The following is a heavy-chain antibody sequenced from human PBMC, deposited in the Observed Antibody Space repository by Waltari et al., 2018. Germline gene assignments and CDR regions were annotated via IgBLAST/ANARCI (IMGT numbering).Heavy chain of an antibody. CDR1: GGSISSHY. V-gene: IGHV4-59*11. CDR2: IYTIGSP. J-gene: IGHJ6*02. Sequence: QVQLQESGPGLVKPSETLSLTCTVSGGSISSHYWSWTRKPPGKRLGWIGYIYTIGSPTLKPPLKSRVTISVDTSKIQFSLMLSAVTAADKAVYYWASNGWRKGGMDVWGQGTTVTVSS. D-gene: IGHD2-15*01. CDR3: ASNGWRKGGMDV.